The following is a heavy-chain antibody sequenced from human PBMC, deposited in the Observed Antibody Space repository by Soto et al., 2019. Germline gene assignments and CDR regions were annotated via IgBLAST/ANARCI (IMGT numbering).Heavy chain of an antibody. CDR3: AIRENHYGMDV. Sequence: GESLKISCKGSGYSFTSYWINWVRQMPGKGLEWMGRIDPSDSYTNYSPFFQGRVTISTDKSLNTAYLQWSSLKASDTAMYYCAIRENHYGMDVWGQGTTVTLAS. CDR2: IDPSDSYT. V-gene: IGHV5-10-1*01. CDR1: GYSFTSYW. J-gene: IGHJ6*02. D-gene: IGHD3-3*01.